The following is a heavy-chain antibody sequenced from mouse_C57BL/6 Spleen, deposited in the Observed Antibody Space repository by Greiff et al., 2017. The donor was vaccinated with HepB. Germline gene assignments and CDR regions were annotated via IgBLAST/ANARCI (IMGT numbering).Heavy chain of an antibody. J-gene: IGHJ4*01. CDR1: GFTFSSYA. V-gene: IGHV5-9-1*02. Sequence: EVMLVESGEGLVKPGGSLKLSCAASGFTFSSYAMSWVRQTPEKRLEWVAYISSGGDYIYYADTVKGRFTISRDNARNTLYLQMSSLKSEDTAMYYCTRVLITTVVATNYAMDYWGQGTSVTVSS. CDR3: TRVLITTVVATNYAMDY. D-gene: IGHD1-1*01. CDR2: ISSGGDYI.